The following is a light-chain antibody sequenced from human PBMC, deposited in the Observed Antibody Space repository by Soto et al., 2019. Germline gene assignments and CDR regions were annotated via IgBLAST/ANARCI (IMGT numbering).Light chain of an antibody. CDR1: SNDVGAYKY. V-gene: IGLV2-14*01. CDR2: EVS. J-gene: IGLJ3*02. Sequence: QSALTQPASVSGSPGQSITISCTGNSNDVGAYKYVSWYQQLPGKAPKLMIYEVSNRPSGVSNRFSGSKSGNTASLTISGLQAEDEADYYCSSYTSTSTLFGGGTKLTVL. CDR3: SSYTSTSTL.